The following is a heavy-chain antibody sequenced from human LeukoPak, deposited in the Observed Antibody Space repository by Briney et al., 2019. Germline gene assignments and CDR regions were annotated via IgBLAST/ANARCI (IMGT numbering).Heavy chain of an antibody. CDR2: IYYSGST. D-gene: IGHD3-10*01. CDR1: GGSISSYY. V-gene: IGHV4-59*01. Sequence: SETLSLTCTVSGGSISSYYWSWIRQPPGKGLEWIGYIYYSGSTNYNPSLKSRVTISVDTSKNQFSLKLSSVTAADTAVYYCATLDYGSGSYVDYRGQGTLVTVSS. CDR3: ATLDYGSGSYVDY. J-gene: IGHJ4*02.